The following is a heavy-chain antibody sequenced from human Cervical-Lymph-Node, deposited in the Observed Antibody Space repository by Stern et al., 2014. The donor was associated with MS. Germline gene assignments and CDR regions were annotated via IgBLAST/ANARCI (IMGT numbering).Heavy chain of an antibody. CDR1: GFTFSSYG. J-gene: IGHJ4*02. CDR2: ISYDGSNK. Sequence: VQLVESGGGVVQPGRSLRLSCAASGFTFSSYGMHWVRQAPGKGLEWVAVISYDGSNKYYADSVKGRFTISRDNSKNTLYRQMTSLRAEDTAVYYCAKNTGSMGGYDKYPDLDSWGQGTLVTVSS. V-gene: IGHV3-30*18. D-gene: IGHD5-12*01. CDR3: AKNTGSMGGYDKYPDLDS.